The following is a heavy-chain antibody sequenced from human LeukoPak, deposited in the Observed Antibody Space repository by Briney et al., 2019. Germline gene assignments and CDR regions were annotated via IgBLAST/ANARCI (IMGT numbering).Heavy chain of an antibody. CDR1: GFTFSSYS. Sequence: GGSLRLSCAASGFTFSSYSMNWVRQAPGKGLEWVSSISSSSSYIYYADSVKGRFAISRDNAKNSLYLQMNSLRAEGTAVYYCARDRPGGEPTDYWGQGTLVTVSS. J-gene: IGHJ4*02. CDR2: ISSSSSYI. CDR3: ARDRPGGEPTDY. D-gene: IGHD3-16*01. V-gene: IGHV3-21*01.